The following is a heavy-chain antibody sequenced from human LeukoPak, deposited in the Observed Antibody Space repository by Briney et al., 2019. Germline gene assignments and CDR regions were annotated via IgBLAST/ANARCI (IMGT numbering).Heavy chain of an antibody. Sequence: GGSLRLSCAASGSTSSTYAMSWVRQAPGKGLEWVSAISGSGASTYYADSVTGRFTISRDNSKNTVFLHMKTLRVEDTALYYCARWGGSFSSRFDPWGQGTLVTVSS. J-gene: IGHJ5*02. CDR3: ARWGGSFSSRFDP. CDR2: ISGSGAST. D-gene: IGHD1-26*01. CDR1: GSTSSTYA. V-gene: IGHV3-23*01.